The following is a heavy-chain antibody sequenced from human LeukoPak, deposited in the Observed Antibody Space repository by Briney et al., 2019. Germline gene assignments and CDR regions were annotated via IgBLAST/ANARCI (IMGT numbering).Heavy chain of an antibody. D-gene: IGHD2-2*01. CDR1: GYTFTSYD. CDR2: INAGNGNT. V-gene: IGHV1-3*01. J-gene: IGHJ6*02. CDR3: ARISIVPAAIYYYGMDV. Sequence: GASVKVSCKASGYTFTSYDINWVRQAPGQRLEWMGWINAGNGNTKYSQKFQGRVTITRDTSASTAYMELSSLRSEDTAVYYCARISIVPAAIYYYGMDVWGQGTTVTVSS.